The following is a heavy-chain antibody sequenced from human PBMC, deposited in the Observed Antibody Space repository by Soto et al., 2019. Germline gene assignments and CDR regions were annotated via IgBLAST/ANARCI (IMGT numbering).Heavy chain of an antibody. J-gene: IGHJ4*02. V-gene: IGHV4-39*01. Sequence: SETLSLTCAVSGGSVSSSSYYWAWIRQPPGKGLEWIGSIYYSGSTYYNPSLKSRVTISVDTSKNQFSLKLSSVTAADTALYYCATSWFGDGDFWGQGTLVTVSS. CDR3: ATSWFGDGDF. CDR2: IYYSGST. CDR1: GGSVSSSSYY. D-gene: IGHD3-10*01.